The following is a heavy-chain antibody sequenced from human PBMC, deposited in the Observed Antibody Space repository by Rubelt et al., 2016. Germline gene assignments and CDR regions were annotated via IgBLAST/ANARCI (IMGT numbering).Heavy chain of an antibody. J-gene: IGHJ4*02. V-gene: IGHV3-30*04. CDR3: ASDRQSLRFLEWLLMFDY. D-gene: IGHD3-3*01. Sequence: FGGGVVQPGRSLRLSCAASGFTFSSYAMHWVRQAPGKGLEWVAVISYDGSNKYYADSVKGRFTISRDNSKNTLYLQMNSLRAEDTAVYYCASDRQSLRFLEWLLMFDYWGQGTLVTVSS. CDR1: GFTFSSYA. CDR2: ISYDGSNK.